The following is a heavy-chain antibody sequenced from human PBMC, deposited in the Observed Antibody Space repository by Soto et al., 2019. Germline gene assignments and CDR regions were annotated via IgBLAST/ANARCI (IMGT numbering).Heavy chain of an antibody. CDR1: GFTFSSHW. CDR2: INGDGSST. J-gene: IGHJ5*01. V-gene: IGHV3-74*01. CDR3: AGSPGLSRIRGTTLGA. D-gene: IGHD1-7*01. Sequence: GGSLRLSCAASGFTFSSHWMHWVRQAPGKGLVWVSRINGDGSSTSYADSVKGRFTISRDNAKNMLYLQVNSLRADDTAVYYCAGSPGLSRIRGTTLGAWGQGTLVTVSS.